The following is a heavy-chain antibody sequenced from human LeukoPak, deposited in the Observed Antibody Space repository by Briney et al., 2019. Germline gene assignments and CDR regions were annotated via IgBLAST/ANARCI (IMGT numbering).Heavy chain of an antibody. V-gene: IGHV3-11*06. D-gene: IGHD5-18*01. CDR3: ARGSRRGYSYGYEVLDY. CDR1: GFTFSDYY. Sequence: KTGGTLRLSCAASGFTFSDYYMSWIRQAPGEGLQEGFYISSSSSYTNYAESVKSRFTISRDNAKNSLYLQMNSLRAEDTAVYYCARGSRRGYSYGYEVLDYWGQGTLVTVSS. CDR2: ISSSSSYT. J-gene: IGHJ4*02.